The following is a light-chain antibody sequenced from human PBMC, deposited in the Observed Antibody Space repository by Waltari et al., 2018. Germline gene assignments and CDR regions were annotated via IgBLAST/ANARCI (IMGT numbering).Light chain of an antibody. Sequence: QSALTQPRSVSGSPGQSVPISFTGTRRDVGGYHYVSWYQQHPGKAPKLMIYDLSKRPSGVPDRCSGSKSGNTASLTISGLQAEDEADYHCCSYAGSYTLVFGGGTRLTVL. J-gene: IGLJ2*01. CDR2: DLS. CDR1: RRDVGGYHY. V-gene: IGLV2-11*01. CDR3: CSYAGSYTLV.